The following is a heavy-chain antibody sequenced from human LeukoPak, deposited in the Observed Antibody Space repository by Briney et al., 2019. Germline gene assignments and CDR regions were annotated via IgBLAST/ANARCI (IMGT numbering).Heavy chain of an antibody. Sequence: SETLSLTCTVSGGSISSYYWSWIRQPPGKGLEWIGYIYYSGSTNYNPSLKSRVTISVDTSKNQFSLKLSSVTAADTAVYYCATVIDGYNFWGLNYWGQGTLVTVSS. CDR1: GGSISSYY. CDR3: ATVIDGYNFWGLNY. D-gene: IGHD5-24*01. V-gene: IGHV4-59*01. J-gene: IGHJ4*02. CDR2: IYYSGST.